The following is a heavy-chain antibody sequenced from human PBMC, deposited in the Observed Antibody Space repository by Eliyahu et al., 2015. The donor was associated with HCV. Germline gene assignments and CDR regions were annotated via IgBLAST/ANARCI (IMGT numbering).Heavy chain of an antibody. D-gene: IGHD2-21*01. Sequence: QLQLQESGPGLVKPSETLSLTCTVXGDSINSGNXYWGWIRQSPGRGLEXIGNIYYRGGTYYNPSLESRVTISVDTSKKQFSLRLSSVTAADTAVYYCARHSGPHIMEGYFDQWGQGKLVIVSS. J-gene: IGHJ4*02. CDR2: IYYRGGT. CDR1: GDSINSGNXY. V-gene: IGHV4-39*07. CDR3: ARHSGPHIMEGYFDQ.